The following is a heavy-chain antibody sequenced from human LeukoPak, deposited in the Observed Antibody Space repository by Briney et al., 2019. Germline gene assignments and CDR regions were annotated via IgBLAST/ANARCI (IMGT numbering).Heavy chain of an antibody. CDR1: GGSISSSSYY. J-gene: IGHJ3*02. CDR2: IYYSGST. V-gene: IGHV4-39*07. Sequence: SETLSLTCTVSGGSISSSSYYWGWIRQPPGKGLEWMGSIYYSGSTYYNPSLKSRVTISVDTSKNQFSLKLSSVTAADTAVYYCARAPSPYSGYDSDETFDIWGQGTMVTVSS. CDR3: ARAPSPYSGYDSDETFDI. D-gene: IGHD5-12*01.